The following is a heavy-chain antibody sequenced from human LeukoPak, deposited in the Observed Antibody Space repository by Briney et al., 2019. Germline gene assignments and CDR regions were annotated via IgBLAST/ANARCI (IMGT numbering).Heavy chain of an antibody. CDR1: GGSFSGYY. CDR3: ARSRDYYGSGSYFADAFDI. D-gene: IGHD3-10*01. Sequence: PSETLSLTCAVYGGSFSGYYWSWIRQPPGKGLEWIGEINRSGSTNYNPSLKSRVTISVDTSKNQFSLKLSSVTAADMAVYYCARSRDYYGSGSYFADAFDIWGQGTMVTVSS. J-gene: IGHJ3*02. CDR2: INRSGST. V-gene: IGHV4-34*01.